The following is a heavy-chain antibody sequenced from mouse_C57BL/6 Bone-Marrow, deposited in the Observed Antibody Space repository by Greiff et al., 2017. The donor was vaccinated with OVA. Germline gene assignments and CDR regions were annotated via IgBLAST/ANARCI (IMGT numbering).Heavy chain of an antibody. CDR1: GYTFTDYY. J-gene: IGHJ4*01. Sequence: EVKLQQSGPELVKPGASVKISCKASGYTFTDYYMNWVKQSHGKSLEWIGDINPNNGGTSYNQKFKGKATLTVDKSSSTAYMELRSLTSEDSAVYYCARMGYYYGSSYYYAMDYWGQGTSVTVSS. CDR3: ARMGYYYGSSYYYAMDY. CDR2: INPNNGGT. V-gene: IGHV1-26*01. D-gene: IGHD1-1*01.